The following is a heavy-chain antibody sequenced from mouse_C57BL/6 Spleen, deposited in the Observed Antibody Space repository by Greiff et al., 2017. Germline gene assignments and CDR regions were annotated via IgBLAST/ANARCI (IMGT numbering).Heavy chain of an antibody. CDR3: ARGGGINWSFDV. Sequence: EVQRVESGPELVKPGASVKISCKASGYSFTDYNMNWVKQSNGTSLEWIGVINPNYGPTSYNQKFTCTSTLTVDQTSSTADQQLNSRTSEDSAVYYCARGGGINWSFDVWGTGTTVTVSS. V-gene: IGHV1-39*01. CDR1: GYSFTDYN. J-gene: IGHJ1*03. CDR2: INPNYGPT.